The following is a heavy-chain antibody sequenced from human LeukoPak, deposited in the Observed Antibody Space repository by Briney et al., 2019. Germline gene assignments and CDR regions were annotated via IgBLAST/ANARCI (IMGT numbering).Heavy chain of an antibody. J-gene: IGHJ4*02. V-gene: IGHV3-23*01. CDR3: AKALFTIFGVVTPFDY. CDR1: GFTFSSYA. CDR2: ISGGGGST. D-gene: IGHD3-3*01. Sequence: GGSLRLSCAASGFTFSSYAMSWVRQAPGKGLEWVSAISGGGGSTYYADSVKGRFTISRDNSKNTLYLQMNSLRAEDTAVYYCAKALFTIFGVVTPFDYWGQGTLVTVSS.